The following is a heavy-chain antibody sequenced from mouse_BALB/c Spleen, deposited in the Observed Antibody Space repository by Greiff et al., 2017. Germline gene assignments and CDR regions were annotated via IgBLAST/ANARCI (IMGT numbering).Heavy chain of an antibody. CDR2: ISSGGSYT. D-gene: IGHD1-1*02. Sequence: EVQVVESGGGLVKPGGSLKLSCAASGFTFSSYAMSWVRQSPEKRLEWVAEISSGGSYTYYPDTVTGRFTISRDNAKNTLYLEMSSLRSEDTAMYYCARGGNPWFAYWGQGTLVTVSA. J-gene: IGHJ3*01. CDR3: ARGGNPWFAY. CDR1: GFTFSSYA. V-gene: IGHV5-9-4*01.